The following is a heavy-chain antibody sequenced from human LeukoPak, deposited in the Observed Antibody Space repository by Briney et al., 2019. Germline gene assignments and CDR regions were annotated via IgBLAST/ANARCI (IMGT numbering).Heavy chain of an antibody. D-gene: IGHD1-1*01. CDR2: IQDDGSVK. CDR1: GFTFSDYY. J-gene: IGHJ6*02. Sequence: GGSLRLSCAASGFTFSDYYMSWIRQAPGKGLEWVAAIQDDGSVKDYVDSVKGRFTISRDNAKNSLYLQMNSLRAEDTAVYYCATYTNWVAGDVWGQGTTVSVSS. V-gene: IGHV3-7*01. CDR3: ATYTNWVAGDV.